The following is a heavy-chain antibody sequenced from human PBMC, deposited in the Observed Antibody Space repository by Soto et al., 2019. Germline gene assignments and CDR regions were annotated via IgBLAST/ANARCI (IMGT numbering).Heavy chain of an antibody. CDR2: ISSSSSYI. Sequence: GGSLRLSCAASGFTFSSYSVNWVRQAPGKGLEWVSSISSSSSYIYYADSVKGRFTISRDNAKSSLYLQMNSLRAEDTAVYYCESPFILTGTNSWGQGPLVTVSS. J-gene: IGHJ4*02. D-gene: IGHD1-7*01. CDR3: ESPFILTGTNS. CDR1: GFTFSSYS. V-gene: IGHV3-21*01.